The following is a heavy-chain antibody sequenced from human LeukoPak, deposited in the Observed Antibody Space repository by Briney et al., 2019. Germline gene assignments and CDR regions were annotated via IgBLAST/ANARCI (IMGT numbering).Heavy chain of an antibody. J-gene: IGHJ6*03. CDR2: IIPIFGTA. CDR1: GYTFTSYG. V-gene: IGHV1-69*05. CDR3: AREMTGPSPLYVYYYMDV. Sequence: ASVKVSCKASGYTFTSYGISWVRQAPGQGLEWMGGIIPIFGTANYAQKFQGRVTITTDESTSTAYMELSSLRSEDTAVYYCAREMTGPSPLYVYYYMDVWGKGTTVTVSS. D-gene: IGHD3-9*01.